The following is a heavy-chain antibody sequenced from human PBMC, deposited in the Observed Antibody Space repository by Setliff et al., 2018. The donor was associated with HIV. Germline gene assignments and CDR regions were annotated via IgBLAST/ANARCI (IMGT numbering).Heavy chain of an antibody. Sequence: ASVKVSCKASGYSFFSYSITWVRQAPGQGLEWVGWINCYSGDSKFPEKLQGRITMTADTSTGTAYMELRNLTSDDTAMYYCARATYSGSPNPPQDYWGQGTLVTVSS. D-gene: IGHD1-26*01. CDR1: GYSFFSYS. J-gene: IGHJ4*02. CDR3: ARATYSGSPNPPQDY. V-gene: IGHV1-18*01. CDR2: INCYSGDS.